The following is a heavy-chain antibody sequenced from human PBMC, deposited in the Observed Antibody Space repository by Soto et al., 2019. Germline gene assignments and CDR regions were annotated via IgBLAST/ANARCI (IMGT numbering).Heavy chain of an antibody. V-gene: IGHV3-53*01. Sequence: GGSLRLSCAAFGLTISGKKYVAWVRQAPGKGLEWVSGLYDVDGSFYADSVRGRFTTSSDSSKTTVYLQMNDLRPDDTAVYYCANWNEREHAYDVWGQGTTVTVSS. CDR3: ANWNEREHAYDV. CDR1: GLTISGKKY. CDR2: LYDVDGS. J-gene: IGHJ3*01. D-gene: IGHD1-1*01.